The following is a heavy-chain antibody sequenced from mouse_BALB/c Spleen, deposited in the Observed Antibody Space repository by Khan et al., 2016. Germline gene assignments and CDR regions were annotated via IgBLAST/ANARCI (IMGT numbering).Heavy chain of an antibody. J-gene: IGHJ1*01. CDR2: INTYSGES. CDR1: GYTFTNYG. Sequence: QIQLVQSGPEVKRPGKTVKISCKASGYTFTNYGINWVKQAPGKGLKWMGWINTYSGESTYADDFKGRFAFSLETSANTAYLQINNLKNEDTATYFCARYRYYYGSSRYFDVWGAGTTVTVSS. CDR3: ARYRYYYGSSRYFDV. D-gene: IGHD1-1*01. V-gene: IGHV9-3-1*01.